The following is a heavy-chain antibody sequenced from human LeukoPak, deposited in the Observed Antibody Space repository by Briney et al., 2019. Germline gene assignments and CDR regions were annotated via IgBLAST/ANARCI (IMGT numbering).Heavy chain of an antibody. CDR1: GFIFSNYA. D-gene: IGHD2-21*01. V-gene: IGHV3-23*01. CDR3: ARLGNSWVFDY. Sequence: GGSLRLSCAASGFIFSNYAMTWVRQAPGKGPEWVSTISDSDTYYSDSVKGRFAISRDNSKNTLYLQINDLRAEDTASYYCARLGNSWVFDYWGQGTLVTVSS. J-gene: IGHJ4*02. CDR2: ISDSDT.